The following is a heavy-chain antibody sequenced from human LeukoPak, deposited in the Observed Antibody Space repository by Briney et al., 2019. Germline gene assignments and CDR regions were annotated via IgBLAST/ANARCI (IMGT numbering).Heavy chain of an antibody. CDR1: GYTFTSYD. J-gene: IGHJ3*02. D-gene: IGHD4-17*01. CDR3: ARAGMTTVTTEAFDI. CDR2: MNPNCGNT. V-gene: IGHV1-8*01. Sequence: ASVKVSCKASGYTFTSYDINWVRQATGQGLEWMGWMNPNCGNTGYAQKFQGRVTMTRNTSISTAYMELSSLRSEDTAVYYCARAGMTTVTTEAFDIWGQGTMVTVSS.